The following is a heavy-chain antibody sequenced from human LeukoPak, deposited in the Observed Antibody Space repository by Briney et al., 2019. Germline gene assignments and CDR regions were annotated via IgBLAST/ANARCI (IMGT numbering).Heavy chain of an antibody. V-gene: IGHV4-39*01. CDR2: IYYSGST. J-gene: IGHJ4*02. CDR3: ARNPLTTGFPALYYFDY. CDR1: GGSISSSSYY. Sequence: PSETLSLTCTVSGGSISSSSYYWGWIRQPPGKGLEWIGSIYYSGSTYYNPSLKSRVTISVDTSKNQFSLKLSSVTAADTAVYYCARNPLTTGFPALYYFDYWGQGTLVTVSS. D-gene: IGHD4-17*01.